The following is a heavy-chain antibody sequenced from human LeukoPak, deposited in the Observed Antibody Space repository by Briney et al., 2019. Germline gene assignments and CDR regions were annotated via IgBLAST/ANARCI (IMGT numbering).Heavy chain of an antibody. V-gene: IGHV3-23*01. D-gene: IGHD3-10*01. Sequence: GGSLRLSCAASGFTFSSYGMSWVRQAPGKGLEWVSAISGSGGSTYYADSVKGRFTISRDNSKNTLYLQMNSLRAEDTAVYYCAKDLVARSMVRGVIILFDYWGQGTLVTVSS. CDR2: ISGSGGST. CDR3: AKDLVARSMVRGVIILFDY. J-gene: IGHJ4*02. CDR1: GFTFSSYG.